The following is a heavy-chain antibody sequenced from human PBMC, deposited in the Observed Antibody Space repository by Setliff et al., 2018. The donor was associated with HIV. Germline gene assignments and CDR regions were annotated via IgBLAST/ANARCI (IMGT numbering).Heavy chain of an antibody. CDR2: IYTSGST. D-gene: IGHD6-13*01. J-gene: IGHJ4*02. Sequence: SETLSLTCTVSGGSFTGGAYYWSWIRQPAGKGLEWLGYIYTSGSTNYNPSLKSRVTISLDTSKNQFSLRLSSVSAADTAVYYCARFAAAGAPGPTDFAYWGQGTLVTVSS. CDR1: GGSFTGGAYY. V-gene: IGHV4-61*09. CDR3: ARFAAAGAPGPTDFAY.